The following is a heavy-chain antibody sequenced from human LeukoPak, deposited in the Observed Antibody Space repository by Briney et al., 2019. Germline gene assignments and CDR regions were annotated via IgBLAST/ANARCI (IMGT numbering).Heavy chain of an antibody. V-gene: IGHV5-51*01. Sequence: GESLKISCKGPGYSFTTYWIGWVRQMPGKGLEWMGIIYPGNSDTRYSPSFQGQITISADKSISTAYLQWNSLKASDTAMYYCARHSIYGTYNWFDPWGQGTLVTVSS. CDR1: GYSFTTYW. D-gene: IGHD2/OR15-2a*01. J-gene: IGHJ5*02. CDR2: IYPGNSDT. CDR3: ARHSIYGTYNWFDP.